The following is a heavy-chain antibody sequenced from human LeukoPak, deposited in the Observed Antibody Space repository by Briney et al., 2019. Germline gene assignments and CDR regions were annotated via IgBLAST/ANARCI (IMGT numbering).Heavy chain of an antibody. CDR2: ISSYNANT. V-gene: IGHV1-18*01. D-gene: IGHD1-26*01. CDR3: ARDGGSYFLDY. Sequence: WIGCISSYNANTTYAQKLQGRVTMTTDTSTSTAYMELRSLRSDDTAVYYCARDGGSYFLDYWGQGTLVTVSS. J-gene: IGHJ4*02.